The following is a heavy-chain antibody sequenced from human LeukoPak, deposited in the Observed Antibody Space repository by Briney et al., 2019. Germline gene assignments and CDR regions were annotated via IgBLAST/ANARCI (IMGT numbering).Heavy chain of an antibody. V-gene: IGHV4-59*08. D-gene: IGHD1-1*01. CDR2: IDSSGGT. CDR1: GGSISSYY. J-gene: IGHJ4*02. Sequence: SETLSLTCTVSGGSISSYYWSWIRQPPGKGLEWIGYIDSSGGTNYNPSLKSRVTMSRDTSKNQFSLKLSSVTAADTAFYYCARHAPTGTPTIFDYWGQGTLATVSS. CDR3: ARHAPTGTPTIFDY.